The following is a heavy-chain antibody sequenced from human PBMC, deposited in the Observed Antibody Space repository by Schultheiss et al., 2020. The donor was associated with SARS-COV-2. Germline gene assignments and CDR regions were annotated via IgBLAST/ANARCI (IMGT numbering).Heavy chain of an antibody. Sequence: GESLKISCKGSGYSFTSYWIAWVRQMPGKGLEWMGIIYPGDSDTRYSPSFQGQVTISADKSISTAYLQWSSLKASDTAVYYCARPGAYSSGWYYFDYWGQGTLVTVSS. J-gene: IGHJ4*02. V-gene: IGHV5-51*01. D-gene: IGHD6-19*01. CDR3: ARPGAYSSGWYYFDY. CDR2: IYPGDSDT. CDR1: GYSFTSYW.